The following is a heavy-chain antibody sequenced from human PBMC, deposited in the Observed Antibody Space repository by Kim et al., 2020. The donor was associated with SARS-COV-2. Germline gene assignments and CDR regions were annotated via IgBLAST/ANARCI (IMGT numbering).Heavy chain of an antibody. CDR3: ARGKSGWYVDVNLFDP. V-gene: IGHV4-59*13. D-gene: IGHD6-19*01. CDR1: GGSIRGYN. CDR2: TYYSRST. J-gene: IGHJ5*02. Sequence: SKTLSLTCTISGGSIRGYNGSWIRQPPGKGLEWIRDTYYSRSTNYNPSRKSRVTISVYTSKNQFSLKLSSVTAADTGVYYTARGKSGWYVDVNLFDPWG.